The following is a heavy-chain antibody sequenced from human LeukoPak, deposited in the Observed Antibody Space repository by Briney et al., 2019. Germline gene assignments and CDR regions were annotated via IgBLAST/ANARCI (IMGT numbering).Heavy chain of an antibody. J-gene: IGHJ4*02. CDR2: IKQDGSGK. CDR1: GFTFSSYW. Sequence: PGGSLRLSCAASGFTFSSYWMTWVRQAPGKGLEWVANIKQDGSGKYYVGSVKGRFTISRDNAKHSLYLQMNSLRAEDTAVYYCARDYSNRFDYWGQGTLVTVSS. V-gene: IGHV3-7*01. D-gene: IGHD4-11*01. CDR3: ARDYSNRFDY.